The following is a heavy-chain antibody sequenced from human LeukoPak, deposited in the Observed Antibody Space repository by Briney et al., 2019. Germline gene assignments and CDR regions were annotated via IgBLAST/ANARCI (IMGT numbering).Heavy chain of an antibody. CDR1: GFTFNNYG. V-gene: IGHV3-30*03. Sequence: GRSLRLSCEASGFTFNNYGIHWVRQAPGKGLEWVAVISYDGSNKYYADSVKGRFTISRDNSKNTLYLQMNSLRAEDTAVYYCASESTTVVPPGYYYYMDVWGKGTTVTVS. CDR3: ASESTTVVPPGYYYYMDV. D-gene: IGHD4-23*01. CDR2: ISYDGSNK. J-gene: IGHJ6*03.